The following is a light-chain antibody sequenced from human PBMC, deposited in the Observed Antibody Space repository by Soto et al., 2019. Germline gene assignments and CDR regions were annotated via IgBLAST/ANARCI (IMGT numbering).Light chain of an antibody. Sequence: EIVITQSPATLSLSPGERATLSCRASQSVSSNLAWYHQKPGHAPRLLIYGASTRATGIPARFSGSGSGTDFTLTISSLEPEDFAVYYCQQRSNWPITFGQGTRLEIK. J-gene: IGKJ5*01. V-gene: IGKV3-11*01. CDR1: QSVSSN. CDR3: QQRSNWPIT. CDR2: GAS.